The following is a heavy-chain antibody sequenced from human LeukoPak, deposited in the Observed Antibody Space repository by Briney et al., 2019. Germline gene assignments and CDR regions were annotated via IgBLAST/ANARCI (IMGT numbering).Heavy chain of an antibody. CDR1: GFTFSNYA. CDR3: ARDPPRAAWVLDY. J-gene: IGHJ4*02. Sequence: PGGSLRLSCAASGFTFSNYAMSWVRQAPGKALEWVSAITSGGGTTYYAGSVKGRFTISRDNSKNTLYLQMNSLRAEDTAVYYCARDPPRAAWVLDYWGQGTLVSVSS. D-gene: IGHD6-25*01. V-gene: IGHV3-23*01. CDR2: ITSGGGTT.